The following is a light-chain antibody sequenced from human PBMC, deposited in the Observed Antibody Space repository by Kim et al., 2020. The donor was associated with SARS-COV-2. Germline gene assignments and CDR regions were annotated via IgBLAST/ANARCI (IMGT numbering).Light chain of an antibody. CDR2: KVY. CDR3: MQGKHRPFT. J-gene: IGKJ3*01. V-gene: IGKV2-30*01. Sequence: PGCITGRFSQRLIYSDGNNYLKWLHKRPGQSQRRIIYKVYNRACGVPNICRGSGSGNDFTLKSSRVEDEDVGVYYCMQGKHRPFTFGRGTKVDIK. CDR1: QRLIYSDGNNY.